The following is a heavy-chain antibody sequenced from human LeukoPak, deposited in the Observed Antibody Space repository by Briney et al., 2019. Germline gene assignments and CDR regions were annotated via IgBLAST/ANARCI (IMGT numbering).Heavy chain of an antibody. CDR3: ARLPLYGDYVQDI. CDR2: IYYSGST. V-gene: IGHV4-59*08. Sequence: PSETLSLTCTVSGGSISSYYWSWIRQPPGKGLEWIGYIYYSGSTNYNPSLKSRVTISVDTPKNQFSLKLSSVTAADTAVYYCARLPLYGDYVQDIWGQGTMVTVSS. J-gene: IGHJ3*02. D-gene: IGHD4-17*01. CDR1: GGSISSYY.